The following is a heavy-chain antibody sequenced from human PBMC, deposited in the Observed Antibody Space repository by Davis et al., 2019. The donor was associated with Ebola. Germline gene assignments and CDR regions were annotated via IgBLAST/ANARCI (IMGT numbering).Heavy chain of an antibody. CDR3: ASRVDTAMVRDD. CDR1: GGSISSSSYY. CDR2: IYYSGST. V-gene: IGHV4-39*01. J-gene: IGHJ4*02. Sequence: PSETLSLTCTVSGGSISSSSYYWGWIRQPPGKGLEWIGSIYYSGSTYYNPSLKSRVTISVETSKNQFSLKLSSVTAADTAVYYCASRVDTAMVRDDWGQGTLVTVSS. D-gene: IGHD5-18*01.